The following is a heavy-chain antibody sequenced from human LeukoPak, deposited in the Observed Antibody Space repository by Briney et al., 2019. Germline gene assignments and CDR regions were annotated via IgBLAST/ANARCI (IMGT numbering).Heavy chain of an antibody. D-gene: IGHD6-13*01. Sequence: SETLSLTCAVSGGSISSSNWWSWVRQPPGKGLEWIGEIYHSGSTNYNPSLKSRVTISVDTSKNQFSLKLSSVTAADTAVYYCARDSWYGAFDIWGQGTMVTVSS. J-gene: IGHJ3*02. CDR3: ARDSWYGAFDI. CDR1: GGSISSSNW. CDR2: IYHSGST. V-gene: IGHV4-4*02.